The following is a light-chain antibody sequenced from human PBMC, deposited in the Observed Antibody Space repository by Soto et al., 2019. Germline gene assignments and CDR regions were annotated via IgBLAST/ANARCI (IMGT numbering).Light chain of an antibody. Sequence: QSVLTQPASVSGSPGQSITISCSGISSDVGNYNLVSWYQQHPGKAPKLMIYEGIKRPSGVSDRFSGSKYGNTASLTISGLQAEDEADYYCCSYAGGRTVFGGGTQLTVL. CDR2: EGI. CDR1: SSDVGNYNL. CDR3: CSYAGGRTV. J-gene: IGLJ2*01. V-gene: IGLV2-23*01.